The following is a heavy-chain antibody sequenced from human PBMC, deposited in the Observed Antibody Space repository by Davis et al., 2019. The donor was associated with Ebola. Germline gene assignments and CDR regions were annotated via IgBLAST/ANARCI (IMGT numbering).Heavy chain of an antibody. J-gene: IGHJ6*02. Sequence: PWGSLRLSCAVSGFTVSDNYMAWVRQAPGKGLEWVSVLYRGGRTSYADSVRGRFTISRHHSNNTLYLQMNSLRPDDTAMYYCARSNPFVGMDIWGQGTTVIVSS. CDR3: ARSNPFVGMDI. CDR2: LYRGGRT. V-gene: IGHV3-53*04. CDR1: GFTVSDNY.